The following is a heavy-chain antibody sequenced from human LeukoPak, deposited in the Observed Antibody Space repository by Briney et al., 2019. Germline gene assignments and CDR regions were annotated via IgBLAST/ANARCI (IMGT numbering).Heavy chain of an antibody. D-gene: IGHD4-17*01. CDR2: ISGSGGST. CDR1: GFTFSSYG. V-gene: IGHV3-23*01. CDR3: AREGTTVNDAFDI. Sequence: GGSLRLSCAASGFTFSSYGMSCVRQAPGKGLDWASAISGSGGSTYYADSVKGGFTISRDNSKNTLYLQMNSLRAEDTAVYYCAREGTTVNDAFDIWGQGTMVTVSS. J-gene: IGHJ3*02.